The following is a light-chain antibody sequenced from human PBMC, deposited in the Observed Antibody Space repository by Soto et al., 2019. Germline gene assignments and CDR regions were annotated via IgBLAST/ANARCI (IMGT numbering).Light chain of an antibody. Sequence: DIQMTQSPSTLSASVGDRVTITCRASQSISSWLAWYQQKPGKAPKLLIYDASSLESGVPSRFSGSGSGTEFTLTISSLQPDDFATYYCQQYNSYSGWTFGQGTKVDTK. CDR3: QQYNSYSGWT. V-gene: IGKV1-5*01. CDR2: DAS. J-gene: IGKJ1*01. CDR1: QSISSW.